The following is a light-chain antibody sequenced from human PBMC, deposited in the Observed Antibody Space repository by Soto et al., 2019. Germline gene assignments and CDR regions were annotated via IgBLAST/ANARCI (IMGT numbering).Light chain of an antibody. CDR1: RDISNS. V-gene: IGKV1-12*01. Sequence: DIQMTQSPSSVSASVGDRLTITCRASRDISNSLAWYQQTPGKAPKLLLRGASSLHRGVPFRFSGGGAGTEFTLTISSLQPEDFATYYCQQTSAFPRTFGQGTKVDVK. J-gene: IGKJ1*01. CDR2: GAS. CDR3: QQTSAFPRT.